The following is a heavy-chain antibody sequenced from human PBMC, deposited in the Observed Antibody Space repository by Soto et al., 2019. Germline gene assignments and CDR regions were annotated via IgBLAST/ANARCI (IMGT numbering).Heavy chain of an antibody. V-gene: IGHV1-2*02. CDR1: GYTFTGYH. D-gene: IGHD3-9*01. CDR3: ARDHDILTGYLGYYYGMDV. Sequence: ASVKVSCKASGYTFTGYHMHWVRQAPGQGLEWMGWINPNSGGTNYAQKFQGRVTMTRDTSISTAYMELSRLRSDDTAVYYCARDHDILTGYLGYYYGMDVWGQGTTVTVSS. CDR2: INPNSGGT. J-gene: IGHJ6*02.